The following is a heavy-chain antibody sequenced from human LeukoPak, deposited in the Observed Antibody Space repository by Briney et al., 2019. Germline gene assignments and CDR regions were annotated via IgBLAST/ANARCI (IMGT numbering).Heavy chain of an antibody. J-gene: IGHJ4*02. CDR1: GFTFSSYA. V-gene: IGHV3-23*01. CDR2: ISSGGST. CDR3: AKGTVIEIYFDY. Sequence: GGSLRLSCAASGFTFSSYAMSWVRQAPGKGLEWVSAISSGGSTYYADSVKGRFTTSRDNSKNTLYLQMNSLRAEDTAVYYCAKGTVIEIYFDYWGQGTLVTVSS. D-gene: IGHD3-22*01.